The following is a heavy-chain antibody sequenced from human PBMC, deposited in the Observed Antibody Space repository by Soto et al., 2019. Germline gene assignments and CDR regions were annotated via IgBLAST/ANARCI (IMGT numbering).Heavy chain of an antibody. CDR3: ARARITMVREVIKYNMDV. D-gene: IGHD3-10*01. J-gene: IGHJ6*02. V-gene: IGHV4-59*01. CDR1: GGSISSYY. Sequence: WGTLCLTCTVAGGSISSYYWSWMRQPPGKVLEWIGYIYNSGSTHSNPSLQSRVTISVDTSKNQFSLKLSSVTAADTGIYYCARARITMVREVIKYNMDVWGQGTTVTVSS. CDR2: IYNSGST.